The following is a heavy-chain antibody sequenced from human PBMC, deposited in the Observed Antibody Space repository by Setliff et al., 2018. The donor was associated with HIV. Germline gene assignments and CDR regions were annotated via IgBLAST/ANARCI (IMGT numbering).Heavy chain of an antibody. D-gene: IGHD2-8*01. V-gene: IGHV4-38-2*01. CDR2: IYHTGST. J-gene: IGHJ3*02. CDR3: ARLESGVFDI. CDR1: GYSISSGYY. Sequence: SETLSLTCAVSGYSISSGYYWAWIRQPPGKGLEWIGHIYHTGSTYSNPSLKRRVTISVDTSKNQFSLKLTSVTAADTAVYYCARLESGVFDIWGQGTMVTVS.